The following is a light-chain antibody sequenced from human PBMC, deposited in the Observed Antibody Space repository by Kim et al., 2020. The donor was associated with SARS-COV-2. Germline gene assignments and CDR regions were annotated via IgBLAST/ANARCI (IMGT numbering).Light chain of an antibody. Sequence: EIVLTQSPGTLSLSPGERATLSCRASQSVSSDYLAWYQQKPGQAPRLLIYGASARATGIPDRFSGSGSGTDFTLTISRLEPEDFAVYHCQQYSNSPRTFGQGTKVDIK. J-gene: IGKJ1*01. CDR1: QSVSSDY. CDR2: GAS. CDR3: QQYSNSPRT. V-gene: IGKV3-20*01.